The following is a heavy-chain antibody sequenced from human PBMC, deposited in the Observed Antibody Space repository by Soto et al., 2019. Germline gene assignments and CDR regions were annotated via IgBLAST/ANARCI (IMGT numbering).Heavy chain of an antibody. Sequence: QVQLVQSGAEVKKPGSSVKVSCKASGGTFSSYAISWVRQAPGQGLEWMGGIIPIFGTANYAQKFQGRVTITADESTSTAYMELSSLRSEDTAVYYCARGPSTYYYDSSGTEYFQHWGQGTLVTVSS. CDR1: GGTFSSYA. V-gene: IGHV1-69*12. CDR2: IIPIFGTA. CDR3: ARGPSTYYYDSSGTEYFQH. D-gene: IGHD3-22*01. J-gene: IGHJ1*01.